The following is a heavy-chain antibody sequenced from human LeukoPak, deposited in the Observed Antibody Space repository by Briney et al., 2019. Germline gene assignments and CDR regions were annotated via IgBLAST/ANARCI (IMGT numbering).Heavy chain of an antibody. D-gene: IGHD1-14*01. V-gene: IGHV3-30*18. J-gene: IGHJ4*02. CDR1: GFTFSSYS. Sequence: PGGSLRLSCAASGFTFSSYSMNWVRQAPGKGLEWVAVISRDGSDQYYGDSVKGRFIISRDNSEKTLYLQMNSLRPEDTAMYYCAKNHVDVREHYFDFCGQGTQVTVSS. CDR3: AKNHVDVREHYFDF. CDR2: ISRDGSDQ.